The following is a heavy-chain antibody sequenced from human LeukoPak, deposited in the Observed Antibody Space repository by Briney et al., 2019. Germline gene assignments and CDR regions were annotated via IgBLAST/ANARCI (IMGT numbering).Heavy chain of an antibody. CDR2: ISSSGSTI. V-gene: IGHV3-11*04. D-gene: IGHD3-10*01. CDR1: GFTFSDYY. Sequence: GGSLRLSCAASGFTFSDYYMSWIRQAPGKGLEWVSYISSSGSTIYYADSVKGRFTISRDNAKNSLYLQMNSLRAEDTAVYYCARVPPLLWFGELSYYYYYMDVWGKGTTVTVSS. CDR3: ARVPPLLWFGELSYYYYYMDV. J-gene: IGHJ6*03.